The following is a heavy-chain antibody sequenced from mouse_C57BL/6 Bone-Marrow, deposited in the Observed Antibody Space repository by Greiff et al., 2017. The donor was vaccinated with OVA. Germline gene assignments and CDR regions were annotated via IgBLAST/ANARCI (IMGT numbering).Heavy chain of an antibody. CDR2: ISSGSSTF. CDR3: ARALYYGSSYAMDY. CDR1: GFTFSDYG. D-gene: IGHD1-1*01. V-gene: IGHV5-17*01. Sequence: EVKLVESGGGLVKPGGSLKLSCAASGFTFSDYGMHWVRQAPEKGLEWVAYISSGSSTFYYADTVKGRFTISRDNAKNTLFLQMTSLRSEDTAMYYCARALYYGSSYAMDYWGQGTSVTVSS. J-gene: IGHJ4*01.